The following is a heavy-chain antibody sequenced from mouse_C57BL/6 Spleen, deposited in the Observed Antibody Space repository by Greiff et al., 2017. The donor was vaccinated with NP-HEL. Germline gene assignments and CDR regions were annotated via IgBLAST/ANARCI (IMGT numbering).Heavy chain of an antibody. CDR2: INPNNGGT. CDR1: GYTFTDYN. J-gene: IGHJ3*01. D-gene: IGHD3-2*02. V-gene: IGHV1-18*01. CDR3: ARVSSGPFAY. Sequence: EVQLQQSGPELVKPGASVKIPCKASGYTFTDYNMDWVKQSHGKSLEWIGDINPNNGGTIYIQKFTGKATLTVDKSSSTAYMERRSLTSEDTAVYYCARVSSGPFAYWGQGTLVTVSA.